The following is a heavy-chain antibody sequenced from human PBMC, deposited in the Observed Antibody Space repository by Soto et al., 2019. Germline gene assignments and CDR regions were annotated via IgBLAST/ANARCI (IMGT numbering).Heavy chain of an antibody. D-gene: IGHD3-3*01. CDR3: ARSRLFWSGYYNWFDP. Sequence: SVKVSCKASGGTFSSYAISWVRQAPGQGLEWMGGIIPIFGTANYAQKFQGRVTITADESTSIAYMELSSLRSEDTAVYYCARSRLFWSGYYNWFDPWGQGTLVTVSS. J-gene: IGHJ5*02. CDR2: IIPIFGTA. CDR1: GGTFSSYA. V-gene: IGHV1-69*13.